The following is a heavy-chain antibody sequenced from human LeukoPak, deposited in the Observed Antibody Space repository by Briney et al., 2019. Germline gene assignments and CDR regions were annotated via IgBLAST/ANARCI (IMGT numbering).Heavy chain of an antibody. D-gene: IGHD2-15*01. CDR2: ISSSGSTI. V-gene: IGHV3-11*04. J-gene: IGHJ3*02. Sequence: GGSLRLSCAASGFTFSDYYMSWIRQAPGKGLEWVSYISSSGSTIYYADSVKGRFTISRDNAKNSLYLQMNSLRAEDTAVYYCERLYCSGGSCYGDDAFDIWGQGTMVTVSS. CDR1: GFTFSDYY. CDR3: ERLYCSGGSCYGDDAFDI.